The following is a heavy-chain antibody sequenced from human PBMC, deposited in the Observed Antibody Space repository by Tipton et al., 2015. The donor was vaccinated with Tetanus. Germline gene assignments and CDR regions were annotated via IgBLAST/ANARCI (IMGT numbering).Heavy chain of an antibody. CDR3: VSSPRFRTGRFEA. J-gene: IGHJ5*02. CDR1: GFTVSGSY. D-gene: IGHD3-3*01. Sequence: SLRLSCGGSGFTVSGSYVHWVRQAPGKGLEWVAVIYTGGSTYYADSVRGRFTISRDNSRDTLFLQMTSLRVDDTAVYYCVSSPRFRTGRFEAWGQGTHVTVSS. V-gene: IGHV3-53*01. CDR2: IYTGGST.